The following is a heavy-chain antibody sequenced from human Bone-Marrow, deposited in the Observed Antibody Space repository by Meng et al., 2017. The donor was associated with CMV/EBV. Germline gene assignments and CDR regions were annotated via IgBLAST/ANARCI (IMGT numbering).Heavy chain of an antibody. CDR2: KKQDGSEK. CDR3: ARDIRSFYYFDY. CDR1: GFTFSSYW. V-gene: IGHV3-7*01. J-gene: IGHJ4*02. Sequence: GESLKISCAASGFTFSSYWMTWVRQAPGKGLEWVANKKQDGSEKYYVDSVKGRFTISRDDAKKSLYLQMNSLRAEDTAVYFCARDIRSFYYFDYWGQGTLVTVSS.